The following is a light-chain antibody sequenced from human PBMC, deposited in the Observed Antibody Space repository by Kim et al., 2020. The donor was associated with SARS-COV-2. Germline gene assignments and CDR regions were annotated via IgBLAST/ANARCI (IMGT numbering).Light chain of an antibody. V-gene: IGKV1-27*01. CDR2: SAS. CDR1: QTISNF. J-gene: IGKJ1*01. CDR3: QRYSSVPQA. Sequence: DFQMTQSPSSLSASVGDRVTITCRASQTISNFLAWFQQKPGMVPKLLIYSASTLHSGVPSRFSGSGSGTHFTLTISSLQPEDVATYYCQRYSSVPQAFGQGTKVDIK.